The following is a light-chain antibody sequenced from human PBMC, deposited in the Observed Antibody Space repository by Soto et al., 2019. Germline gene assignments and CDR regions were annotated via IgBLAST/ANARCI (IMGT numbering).Light chain of an antibody. CDR3: QQYNNWPWM. Sequence: EIVMTQSPATLSVSPGEKATLSCRASQSVSSNLAWYQQNPGQAPRLLIYGASTRATGIPARFSGSGSGTEFTLTISSLQSEDFAVYYCQQYNNWPWMFGQGTKVEIK. V-gene: IGKV3-15*01. J-gene: IGKJ1*01. CDR2: GAS. CDR1: QSVSSN.